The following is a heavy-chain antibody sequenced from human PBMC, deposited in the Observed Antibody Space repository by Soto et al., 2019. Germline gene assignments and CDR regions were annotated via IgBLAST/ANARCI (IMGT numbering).Heavy chain of an antibody. CDR2: IYSGGIT. Sequence: AGGSLRLSCAASGFTVSSDYMSWVRQPPGKGLEWVSLIYSGGITYYADSVKGRFTISRDNSKNTVYLQMNSLRVEDTAMYYCAREPPGIVPFDIWGQGTMVTVSS. CDR3: AREPPGIVPFDI. CDR1: GFTVSSDY. V-gene: IGHV3-66*01. D-gene: IGHD2-21*01. J-gene: IGHJ3*02.